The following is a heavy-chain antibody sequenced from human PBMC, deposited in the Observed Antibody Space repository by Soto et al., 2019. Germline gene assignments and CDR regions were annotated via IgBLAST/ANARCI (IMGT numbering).Heavy chain of an antibody. V-gene: IGHV1-3*01. CDR2: INVGSGNT. J-gene: IGHJ3*02. D-gene: IGHD3-3*02. Sequence: ASVKVSCKAAGYTFSAYTMNWVRQAPGQSLEWMGWINVGSGNTRYSQNFQGRVSITRDTSVSTVYMELTGLKSEDTAMYYCARDTETLGPRANDALDIWGQGTMVTVSS. CDR1: GYTFSAYT. CDR3: ARDTETLGPRANDALDI.